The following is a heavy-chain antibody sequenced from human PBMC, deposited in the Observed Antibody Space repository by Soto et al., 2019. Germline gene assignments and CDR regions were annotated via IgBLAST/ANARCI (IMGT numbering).Heavy chain of an antibody. D-gene: IGHD3-22*01. CDR1: GYNFSNYW. V-gene: IGHV5-10-1*01. CDR2: IHPSDSYT. Sequence: GESLKISCKGSGYNFSNYWITWVRQMPGKGLEWMGRIHPSDSYTNYSPSFQGHVTISADKSISTAYLRWSSLKASDTALYYCATTYYYDGSYYSSPYDMDVWGQGTTVTVSS. CDR3: ATTYYYDGSYYSSPYDMDV. J-gene: IGHJ6*02.